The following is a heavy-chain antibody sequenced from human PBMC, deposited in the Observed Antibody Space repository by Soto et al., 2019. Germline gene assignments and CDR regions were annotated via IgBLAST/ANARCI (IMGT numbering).Heavy chain of an antibody. V-gene: IGHV3-30-3*01. D-gene: IGHD4-17*01. CDR1: GFTFSSYA. CDR2: ISYDGSNK. CDR3: ARDQGDYGDYDTPSYYYYGMDV. Sequence: GGSLRLSCAASGFTFSSYAMHWVRQAPGKGLEWVAVISYDGSNKYYADSVKGRFTISRDNSKNTLYLQMNSLRAEDTAVYYCARDQGDYGDYDTPSYYYYGMDVWGQGTTVTVSS. J-gene: IGHJ6*02.